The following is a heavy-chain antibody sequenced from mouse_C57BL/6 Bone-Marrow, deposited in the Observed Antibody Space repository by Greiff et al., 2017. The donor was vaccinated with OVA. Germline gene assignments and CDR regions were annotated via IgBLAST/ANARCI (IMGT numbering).Heavy chain of an antibody. Sequence: VQLQQPGAELVRPGTSVKLSCKASGYTFTSYWMHWVKQRPGQGLEWIGVIDPSDSYTNYNQKFKGKATLTVDTSSSTAYMQLSSLTSEDSAVYYCARWDWDWYFDVWGTGTTVTVSS. D-gene: IGHD4-1*01. V-gene: IGHV1-59*01. CDR2: IDPSDSYT. J-gene: IGHJ1*03. CDR1: GYTFTSYW. CDR3: ARWDWDWYFDV.